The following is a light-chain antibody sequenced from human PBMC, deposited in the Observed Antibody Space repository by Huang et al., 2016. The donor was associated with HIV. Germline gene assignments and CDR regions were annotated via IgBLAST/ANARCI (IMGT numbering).Light chain of an antibody. Sequence: IQLTQFPSSLSASVGDRVSITCRASQDINNNLAWYQQQPGKAPKLLIYATSTLQNGVPSRFSGRGSGTVFILTINNLQPEDFATYYCQQFSDFFFGPGTRVDVK. V-gene: IGKV1-9*01. J-gene: IGKJ3*01. CDR3: QQFSDFF. CDR2: ATS. CDR1: QDINNN.